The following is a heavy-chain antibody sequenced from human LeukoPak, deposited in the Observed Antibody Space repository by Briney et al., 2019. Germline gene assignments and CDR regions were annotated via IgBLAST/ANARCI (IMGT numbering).Heavy chain of an antibody. J-gene: IGHJ5*02. V-gene: IGHV1-8*01. D-gene: IGHD6-19*01. CDR2: MNPNSGNR. CDR1: GYTFTTYD. CDR3: ARGRGSGHKENWFDP. Sequence: ASVKVSCKASGYTFTTYDINGVRQATGQGLEWMGWMNPNSGNRGYTQKFQGRVTMTRNTSISAAYMELSSLRSEDTAVYYCARGRGSGHKENWFDPWGQGTLVTVSS.